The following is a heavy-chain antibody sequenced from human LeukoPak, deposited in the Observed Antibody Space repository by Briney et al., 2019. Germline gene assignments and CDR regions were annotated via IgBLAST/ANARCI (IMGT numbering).Heavy chain of an antibody. CDR1: GFTFSSYS. CDR2: ISGSSSSI. CDR3: ARGTWDGDRTFDI. V-gene: IGHV3-48*02. D-gene: IGHD5-24*01. Sequence: PGGSLRLSCAASGFTFSSYSMNWVRQAPGKGLEWISYISGSSSSIYYTPSVKGRFTISRDNGKSSLYLQMNSLRDDETAVYFCARGTWDGDRTFDIWGQGAMVTVSS. J-gene: IGHJ3*02.